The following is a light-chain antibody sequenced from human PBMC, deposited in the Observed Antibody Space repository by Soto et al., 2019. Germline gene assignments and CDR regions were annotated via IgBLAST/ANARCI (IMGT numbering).Light chain of an antibody. J-gene: IGKJ2*01. CDR3: QQYDSSPGYT. CDR2: GAS. V-gene: IGKV3-20*01. CDR1: QSVSRY. Sequence: EMVLTQSPGTLSLSPGERATFSCRASQSVSRYLAWYQQKPGQSPRLLISGASSRATGIPDRFSGSGYGTDFTLTISGLEPEDFAVYYCQQYDSSPGYTFGQGTKLEIK.